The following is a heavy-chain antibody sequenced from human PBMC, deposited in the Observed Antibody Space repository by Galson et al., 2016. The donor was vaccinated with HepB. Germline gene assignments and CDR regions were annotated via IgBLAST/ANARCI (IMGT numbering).Heavy chain of an antibody. CDR2: IYGSDNT. Sequence: SLRLSCATPGFTVTHDYMTWVRQAPGKGLEWVSLIYGSDNTYYADSVKGRFTISRDIPKSTLFLQMNSLRAEDTAVYYCAIVGGSSYGLRSDPLDIWGQGTMVTVSS. CDR3: AIVGGSSYGLRSDPLDI. J-gene: IGHJ3*02. V-gene: IGHV3-53*01. CDR1: GFTVTHDY. D-gene: IGHD5-18*01.